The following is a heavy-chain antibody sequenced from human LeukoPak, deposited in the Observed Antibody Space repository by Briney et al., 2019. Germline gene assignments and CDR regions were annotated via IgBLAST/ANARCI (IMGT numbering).Heavy chain of an antibody. V-gene: IGHV4-39*07. CDR3: ARAHSSGWSNFDY. CDR1: GGSISSSSYY. J-gene: IGHJ4*02. D-gene: IGHD6-19*01. CDR2: IYYSGSI. Sequence: SETLSLTCTVSGGSISSSSYYWGWIRQPPGKGLEWIGSIYYSGSIYYNPSLKSRVTISVDTSKNQLSLKLRSVTAADTAVYYCARAHSSGWSNFDYWGQGTLVTVSS.